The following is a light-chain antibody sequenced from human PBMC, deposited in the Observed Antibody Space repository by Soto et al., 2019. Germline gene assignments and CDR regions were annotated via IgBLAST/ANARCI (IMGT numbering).Light chain of an antibody. CDR2: TNN. J-gene: IGLJ2*01. V-gene: IGLV1-44*01. CDR3: AAWDDSLSGVV. CDR1: SSNIGSNT. Sequence: QSVLTQPPSASGTHGQRVTISCSGSSSNIGSNTVNWYQKLPGTAPKLLIYTNNLRPSGVPDRFSGSKSGTSASLAISGLQSEDEADYYCAAWDDSLSGVVFGGGTKLTVL.